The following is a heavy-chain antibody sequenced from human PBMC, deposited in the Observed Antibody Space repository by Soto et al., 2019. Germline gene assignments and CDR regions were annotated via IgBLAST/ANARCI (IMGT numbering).Heavy chain of an antibody. CDR2: INANSGVT. V-gene: IGHV1-2*02. CDR3: ARAGLTTLELATIY. J-gene: IGHJ4*02. D-gene: IGHD5-12*01. CDR1: RYTFTDYY. Sequence: ASVTVSCKASRYTFTDYYVHGVRQSPGQGLEWMGWINANSGVTKFPQKFQGRVMMTRYTSISTVYMELSRLTSDDTAVYYCARAGLTTLELATIYWGQGTQVTVSS.